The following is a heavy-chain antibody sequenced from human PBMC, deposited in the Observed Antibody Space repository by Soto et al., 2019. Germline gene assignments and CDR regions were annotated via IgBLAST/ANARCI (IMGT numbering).Heavy chain of an antibody. D-gene: IGHD1-20*01. J-gene: IGHJ5*02. CDR2: IIPKFGTT. CDR1: GDTFSSHG. Sequence: SVKVSCKASGDTFSSHGISWVRQAPGQGLEYMGGIIPKFGTTNYAQKFRGRVTITADESTSTAYMEVSSLRYEDTAVYSCARASGRRWYNWFDPWGQGTLLTVSS. V-gene: IGHV1-69*13. CDR3: ARASGRRWYNWFDP.